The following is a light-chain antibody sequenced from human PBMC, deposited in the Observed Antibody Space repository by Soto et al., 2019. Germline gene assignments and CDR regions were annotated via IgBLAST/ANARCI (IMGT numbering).Light chain of an antibody. CDR1: QAIYNY. J-gene: IGKJ4*01. V-gene: IGKV1-27*01. CDR2: AAS. CDR3: QKFSAVPT. Sequence: DIQMTQSPSSLSASVGDRVTITCRASQAIYNYLAWYQQKPGKVPTLLISAASTLQSGVPSRFSGRGSGTDLTLTISSLQPEGVATYYCQKFSAVPTCGGGTKVEI.